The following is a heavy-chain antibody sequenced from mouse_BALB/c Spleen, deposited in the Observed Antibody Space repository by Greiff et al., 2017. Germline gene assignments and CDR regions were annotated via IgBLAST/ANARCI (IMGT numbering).Heavy chain of an antibody. CDR2: IWSGGST. Sequence: VKLMESGPGLVQPSQSLSITCTVSGFSLTSYGVHWVRQSPGKGLEWLGVIWSGGSTDYNAAFISRLSISKDNSKSQVFFKMNSLQANDTAIYYCARIGIYYDYDGFAYWGQGTLVTVSA. V-gene: IGHV2-2*02. J-gene: IGHJ3*01. D-gene: IGHD2-4*01. CDR3: ARIGIYYDYDGFAY. CDR1: GFSLTSYG.